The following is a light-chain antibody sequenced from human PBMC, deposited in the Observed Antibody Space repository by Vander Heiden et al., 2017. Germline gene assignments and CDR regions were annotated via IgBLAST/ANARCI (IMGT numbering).Light chain of an antibody. CDR2: GAS. Sequence: EIVMTQSPATLSVSPGERATLSCRASQSVASNLAWYQQKPGQAPRLLIYGASTRATGLPSRFRVSGFGTEFTLTISSVQSDDFAVYYGQHYNNWPLTFGGGTKVEIK. J-gene: IGKJ4*01. CDR1: QSVASN. V-gene: IGKV3-15*01. CDR3: QHYNNWPLT.